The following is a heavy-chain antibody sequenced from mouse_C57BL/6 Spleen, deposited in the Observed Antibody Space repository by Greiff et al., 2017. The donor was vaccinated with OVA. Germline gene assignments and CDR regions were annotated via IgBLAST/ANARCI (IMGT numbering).Heavy chain of an antibody. Sequence: VKLVESGPGLVAPSQSLSITCTVSGFSLTSYAISWVRQPPGKGLEWLGVIWTGGGTHYNSALKSRLSISKDNSKSQVFLKMNSLQTDDTARYYCARYDGNFSWFAYWGQGTLVTVSA. V-gene: IGHV2-9-1*01. J-gene: IGHJ3*01. CDR2: IWTGGGT. CDR3: ARYDGNFSWFAY. CDR1: GFSLTSYA. D-gene: IGHD2-1*01.